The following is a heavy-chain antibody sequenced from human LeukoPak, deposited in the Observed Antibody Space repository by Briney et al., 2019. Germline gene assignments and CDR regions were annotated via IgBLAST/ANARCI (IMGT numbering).Heavy chain of an antibody. J-gene: IGHJ3*02. V-gene: IGHV3-7*01. Sequence: SGGSLRLSCAASGFTFSSYWMSWVRQAPGKGLEWVANIKQDGSEKYYVDSVKGRFTISRDNAKNSLYLQMNSLRAEDTAVYYCAREGYYYDSSDAFDIWGPGTMVTVSS. D-gene: IGHD3-22*01. CDR2: IKQDGSEK. CDR3: AREGYYYDSSDAFDI. CDR1: GFTFSSYW.